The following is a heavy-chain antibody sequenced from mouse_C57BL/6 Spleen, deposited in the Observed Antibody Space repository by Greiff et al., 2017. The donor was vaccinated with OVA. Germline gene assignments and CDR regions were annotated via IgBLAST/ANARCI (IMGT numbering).Heavy chain of an antibody. J-gene: IGHJ1*03. Sequence: VQLQQSGTELVKPGASVKLSCKASGYTFTSYWMHWVKQRPGQGLEWIGNINPSNGGTNYNEKFKSKATLTVDKSSSTAYMQLSSLTSEDSAVYYCARGYYGSKRYFDVWGTGTTVTVSS. D-gene: IGHD1-1*01. V-gene: IGHV1-53*01. CDR1: GYTFTSYW. CDR2: INPSNGGT. CDR3: ARGYYGSKRYFDV.